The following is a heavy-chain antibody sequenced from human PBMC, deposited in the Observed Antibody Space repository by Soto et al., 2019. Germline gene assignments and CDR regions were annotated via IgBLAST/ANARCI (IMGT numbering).Heavy chain of an antibody. Sequence: GGSLRLSCAASGFTFSSYSMNWVRQAPGKGLEWVSYISSSSSTIYYADSVKGRFTISRDNAKNSLYLQMNSLRDEDTAVYYCAELGLIVGAISWKGEYGMDVWGQGTTVTVSS. CDR3: AELGLIVGAISWKGEYGMDV. D-gene: IGHD1-26*01. V-gene: IGHV3-48*02. CDR1: GFTFSSYS. CDR2: ISSSSSTI. J-gene: IGHJ6*02.